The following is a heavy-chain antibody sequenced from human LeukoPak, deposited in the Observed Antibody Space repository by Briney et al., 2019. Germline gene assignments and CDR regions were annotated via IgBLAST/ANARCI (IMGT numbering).Heavy chain of an antibody. Sequence: PGRSLRLSCAASGCTFDDYAMHWVRQAPGKGLEWVSGITWNSGHIGYADSVKGRFTISRENAMNSLYLKMNSLRADDTALYYCARSGSSYFFDNWGHGTLVTVSS. CDR1: GCTFDDYA. CDR2: ITWNSGHI. J-gene: IGHJ4*01. CDR3: ARSGSSYFFDN. V-gene: IGHV3-9*01. D-gene: IGHD2-2*01.